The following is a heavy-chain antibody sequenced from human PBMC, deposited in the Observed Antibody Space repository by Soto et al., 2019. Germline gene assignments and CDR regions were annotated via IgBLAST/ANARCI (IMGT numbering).Heavy chain of an antibody. CDR2: INAGNGNT. J-gene: IGHJ4*02. D-gene: IGHD6-13*01. Sequence: GASVKVSCKASGYTFTSYAMHWVRQAPGQRLEWMGWINAGNGNTKYSQKFQGRVTITRDTSASTVYMELSSLTFEDTAVYYCARSRAVAGRYFFDYWGQGTLVTVSS. CDR3: ARSRAVAGRYFFDY. CDR1: GYTFTSYA. V-gene: IGHV1-3*01.